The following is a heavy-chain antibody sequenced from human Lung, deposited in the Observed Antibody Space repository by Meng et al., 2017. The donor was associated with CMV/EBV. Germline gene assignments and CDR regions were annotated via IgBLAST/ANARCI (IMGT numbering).Heavy chain of an antibody. CDR1: GFTFSGSA. Sequence: GESXKISCATSGFTFSGSAIHWVRQASGKGLEWVGHIRSKTNNYATAYAASVKGRFTISRDDSKNTAYLQMNSLKTEDTAVYYCIRPYGDYTYYYGLDVWGQGTTVTVSS. CDR3: IRPYGDYTYYYGLDV. D-gene: IGHD4-17*01. J-gene: IGHJ6*02. V-gene: IGHV3-73*01. CDR2: IRSKTNNYAT.